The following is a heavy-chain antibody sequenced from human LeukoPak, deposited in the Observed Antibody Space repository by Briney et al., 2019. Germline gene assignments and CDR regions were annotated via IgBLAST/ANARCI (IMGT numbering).Heavy chain of an antibody. V-gene: IGHV1-2*02. CDR3: ARGQQWLEAFDY. CDR1: GYTFTGYY. D-gene: IGHD6-19*01. J-gene: IGHJ4*02. CDR2: INPNSGVT. Sequence: ASVKVSCKASGYTFTGYYVHWVRQAPGQGLEWMGWINPNSGVTHYPQKFQGRVTMTRDTSIRTAYMEVSSLRSDDTAVYYCARGQQWLEAFDYWGLGTLVTVSS.